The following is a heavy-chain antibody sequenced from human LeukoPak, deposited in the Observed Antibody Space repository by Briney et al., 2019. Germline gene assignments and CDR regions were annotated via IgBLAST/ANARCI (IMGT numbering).Heavy chain of an antibody. J-gene: IGHJ3*02. CDR3: ARVTLVYYDAFDI. CDR1: GYTFTSYA. CDR2: INAGNGNT. D-gene: IGHD3-10*01. V-gene: IGHV1-3*01. Sequence: GASVKVSCKASGYTFTSYAMHWVRQAPGQRLEWMGWINAGNGNTKYSQKFQGRVTITRDTSASTAYMGLSSLRSEDTAVYYCARVTLVYYDAFDIWGQGTMVTVSS.